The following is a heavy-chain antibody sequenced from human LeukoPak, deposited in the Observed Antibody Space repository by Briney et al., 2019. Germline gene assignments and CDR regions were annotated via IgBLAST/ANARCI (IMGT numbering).Heavy chain of an antibody. Sequence: GGSLRLSCAASGFTFSDYYMSWIRQAPGKGLEWVSYISSSGSTIYHADSMKGRFTISRDNAKKSLYLQMNSLRAEDTAVYYCAIFSCSGGSCYRNFDYWGQGTLVTVSS. CDR3: AIFSCSGGSCYRNFDY. J-gene: IGHJ4*02. CDR1: GFTFSDYY. V-gene: IGHV3-11*04. D-gene: IGHD2-15*01. CDR2: ISSSGSTI.